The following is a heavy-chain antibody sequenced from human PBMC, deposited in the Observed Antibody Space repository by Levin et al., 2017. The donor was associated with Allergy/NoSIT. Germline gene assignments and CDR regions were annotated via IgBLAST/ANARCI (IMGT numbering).Heavy chain of an antibody. CDR1: GFTFSSYG. Sequence: PGGSLRLSCAASGFTFSSYGMHWVRQAPGKGLEWVAVIWYDGSNKYYADSVKGRFTISRDNSKNTLYLQMNSLRAEDTAVYYCARVGIAVAGFYYYYGMDVWGQGTTVTVSS. D-gene: IGHD6-19*01. CDR2: IWYDGSNK. V-gene: IGHV3-33*01. J-gene: IGHJ6*02. CDR3: ARVGIAVAGFYYYYGMDV.